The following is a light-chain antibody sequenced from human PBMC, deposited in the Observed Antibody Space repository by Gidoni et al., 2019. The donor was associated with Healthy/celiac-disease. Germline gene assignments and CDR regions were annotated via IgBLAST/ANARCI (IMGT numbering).Light chain of an antibody. Sequence: QSVLTQPPSASGTPGQRVTISCSGSSSNIGSNYVYWYQQLPGPAPKLLIYRNNQRPSGVPDRFSGSKSGTSASLAISGLRSEDEADYYCAAWDDSLSGWVFCGGTKLTVL. CDR3: AAWDDSLSGWV. J-gene: IGLJ3*02. V-gene: IGLV1-47*01. CDR1: SSNIGSNY. CDR2: RNN.